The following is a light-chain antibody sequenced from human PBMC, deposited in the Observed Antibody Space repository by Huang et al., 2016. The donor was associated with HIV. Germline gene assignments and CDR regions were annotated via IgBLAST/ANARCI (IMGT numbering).Light chain of an antibody. CDR2: DAS. CDR3: QQRSNLAEFT. V-gene: IGKV3-11*01. Sequence: EIVLTQSPAILSLSPGERATLSCRASQSVSNYLAWYQQKPGQAPRLLIYDASNRATGIPARFSGSGSGTDFTLTISSLEPEDFAVYYCQQRSNLAEFTFGQGTRLEIK. CDR1: QSVSNY. J-gene: IGKJ5*01.